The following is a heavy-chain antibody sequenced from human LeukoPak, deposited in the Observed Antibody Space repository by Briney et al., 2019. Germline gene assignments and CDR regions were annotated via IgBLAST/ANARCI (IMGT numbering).Heavy chain of an antibody. CDR1: GGSFSGYY. D-gene: IGHD1-26*01. Sequence: SETLSLTCAVYGGSFSGYYWSWIRQPPGKGLEWIGEINHSGSTNYNPSLKSRVTISVDTSKNQFSLKLSSVTAADTAVYYCALPTIVGDTRHWFDPWGQGTLVTVSS. CDR3: ALPTIVGDTRHWFDP. CDR2: INHSGST. J-gene: IGHJ5*02. V-gene: IGHV4-34*01.